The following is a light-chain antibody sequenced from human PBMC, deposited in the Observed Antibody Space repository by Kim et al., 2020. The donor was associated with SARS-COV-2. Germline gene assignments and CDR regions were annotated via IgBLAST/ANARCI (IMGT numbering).Light chain of an antibody. CDR3: QSYYSSLRGYVV. CDR1: SSSISAGYD. Sequence: LTISCTCSSSSISAGYDLLSYQQLPATAPHHLIYCNSNRPSWVPDRFSGSKSCASASLPITALQAEDEAAYYCQSYYSSLRGYVVFGGGTQLTVL. V-gene: IGLV1-40*03. J-gene: IGLJ2*01. CDR2: CNS.